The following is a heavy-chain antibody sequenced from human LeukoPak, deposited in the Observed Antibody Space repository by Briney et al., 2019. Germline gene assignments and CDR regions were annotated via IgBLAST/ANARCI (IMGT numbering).Heavy chain of an antibody. Sequence: PGESLRLSCAASGFTFSSYSMNWVRQAPGKGLEWVSSISSSSSYIYYADSVKGRFTISRDNAKNSLYLQMNSLRAEDTAVYYCARDYYDSSGPAYYMDVWGKGTTVTVSS. CDR2: ISSSSSYI. J-gene: IGHJ6*03. V-gene: IGHV3-21*01. CDR1: GFTFSSYS. D-gene: IGHD3-22*01. CDR3: ARDYYDSSGPAYYMDV.